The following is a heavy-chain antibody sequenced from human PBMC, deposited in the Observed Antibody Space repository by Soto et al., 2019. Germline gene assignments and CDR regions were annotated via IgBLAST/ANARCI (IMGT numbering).Heavy chain of an antibody. CDR2: ISNGGTTK. J-gene: IGHJ6*02. D-gene: IGHD2-15*01. CDR3: ARGSSPGGGMDV. CDR1: GFTFSDYY. Sequence: QVQLVESGGGLVKPGGSLRLSCAASGFTFSDYYMSWIRQAPGKGLEWVSYISNGGTTKYYADSVKGRFTISRDNAKNSLSLQINSLRAEDTAVYYCARGSSPGGGMDVWGQGTTVTVSS. V-gene: IGHV3-11*01.